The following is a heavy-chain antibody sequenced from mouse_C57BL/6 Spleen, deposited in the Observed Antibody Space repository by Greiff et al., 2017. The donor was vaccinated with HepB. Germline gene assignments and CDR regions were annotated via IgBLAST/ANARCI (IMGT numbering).Heavy chain of an antibody. J-gene: IGHJ1*03. D-gene: IGHD1-1*01. CDR1: GFTFSSYA. CDR3: ARGGLRGYFDV. V-gene: IGHV5-4*03. CDR2: ISDGGSYT. Sequence: EVMLVESGGGLVKPGGSLKLSCAASGFTFSSYAMSWVRQTPEKRLEWVATISDGGSYTYYPDNVKGRFTISRDNAKNNLYLQMSQLKSEDTAMYYCARGGLRGYFDVWGTGTTVTVSS.